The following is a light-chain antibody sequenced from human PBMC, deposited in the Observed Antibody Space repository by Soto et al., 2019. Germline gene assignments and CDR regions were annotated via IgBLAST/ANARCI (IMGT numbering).Light chain of an antibody. CDR1: QNIRNL. V-gene: IGKV1-5*01. J-gene: IGKJ5*01. Sequence: DIQLTQSPSTLSAAVGDSVTITCRASQNIRNLLAWYQQKPGKASKPLIYDASTLKTGVPSRFSGSGSGSEFNFTITGLQPDDFATYFCQLYNTYATFGQRTRLDMK. CDR3: QLYNTYAT. CDR2: DAS.